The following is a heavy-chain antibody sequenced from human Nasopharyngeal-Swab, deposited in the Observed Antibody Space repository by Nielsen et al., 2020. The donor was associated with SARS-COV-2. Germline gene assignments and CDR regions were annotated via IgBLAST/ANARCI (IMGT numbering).Heavy chain of an antibody. Sequence: GSLRLSCTVSGDSISSSSYYWGWIRQPPGRGLEWIGSMYYSGSTWYNPSLKSRVTISVDTSKNHFSLRLSSVTAADTAVYYCARGFDPWGQGTLVTVSS. CDR3: ARGFDP. V-gene: IGHV4-39*02. J-gene: IGHJ5*02. CDR2: MYYSGST. CDR1: GDSISSSSYY.